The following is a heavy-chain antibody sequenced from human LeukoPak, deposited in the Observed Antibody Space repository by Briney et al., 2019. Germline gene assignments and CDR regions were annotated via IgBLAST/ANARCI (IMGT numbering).Heavy chain of an antibody. CDR2: ISDSGGST. J-gene: IGHJ4*02. CDR3: AKEAYLYYDILTGYYSGYFDY. V-gene: IGHV3-23*01. CDR1: GFTFSSYA. Sequence: GGSLRLSCSASGFTFSSYAMSWVRQAPGKGLEWVSAISDSGGSTYYVDSVKGRFTISRDNSKNTLYLQMNSLRAEDTAVYYCAKEAYLYYDILTGYYSGYFDYWGQGTLVTVSS. D-gene: IGHD3-9*01.